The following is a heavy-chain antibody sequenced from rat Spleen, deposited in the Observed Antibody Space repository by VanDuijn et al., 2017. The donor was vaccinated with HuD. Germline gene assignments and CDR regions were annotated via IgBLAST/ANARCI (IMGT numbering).Heavy chain of an antibody. Sequence: EVQLVESGGGLVQPGRSLKVSCAASGFTFSNYGMAWVRQAPTKGLEWVSSINPDGGRTYYPDSVKGRFTISRDNAKSTLYLQMDSLRSEDTATYYCARRGSYVDWYFDFWGPGTMVTVSS. CDR1: GFTFSNYG. J-gene: IGHJ1*01. D-gene: IGHD1-3*01. CDR2: INPDGGRT. V-gene: IGHV5S13*01. CDR3: ARRGSYVDWYFDF.